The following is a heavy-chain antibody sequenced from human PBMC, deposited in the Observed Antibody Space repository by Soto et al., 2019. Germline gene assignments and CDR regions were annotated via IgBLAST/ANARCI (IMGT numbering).Heavy chain of an antibody. Sequence: PGVSLRLSCAASGFTFSSYAMHWARQAPGKGLEWVAVISYDGSNKYYADSVKGRFTISRGNSKNTLYLQMNSLRAEDTAVYYCARDLGGNWNDYYYGMDVWGQGTTVTVSS. J-gene: IGHJ6*02. CDR3: ARDLGGNWNDYYYGMDV. CDR2: ISYDGSNK. D-gene: IGHD1-1*01. CDR1: GFTFSSYA. V-gene: IGHV3-30-3*01.